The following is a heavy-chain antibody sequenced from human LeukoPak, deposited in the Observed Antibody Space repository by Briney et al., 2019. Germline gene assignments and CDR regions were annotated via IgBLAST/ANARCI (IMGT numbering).Heavy chain of an antibody. V-gene: IGHV1-69*01. CDR2: IIPIFGTA. CDR1: GGTFSSYV. D-gene: IGHD3-3*01. CDR3: ARVEDYYYGMDV. J-gene: IGHJ6*04. Sequence: SVKVSCKASGGTFSSYVISWVRQAPGQGLEWMGGIIPIFGTANYAQKFQGRVTITADESTSTAYMELSSLRSEDTAVYYCARVEDYYYGMDVWGKGTTVTVSS.